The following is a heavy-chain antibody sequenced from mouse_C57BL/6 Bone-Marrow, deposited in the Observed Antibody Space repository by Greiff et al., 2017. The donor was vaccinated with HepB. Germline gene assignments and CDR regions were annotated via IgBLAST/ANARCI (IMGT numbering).Heavy chain of an antibody. D-gene: IGHD2-10*01. J-gene: IGHJ4*01. Sequence: QVQLQQSGAELARPGASVKLSCKASGYTFTSYGISWVKQRTGQGLEWIGEIYPRSGNTYYNEKFKGKATLTADKSSSTAYMELRSLTSEDSAVYFCASPYYGNWGYYAMDYWGQGTSVTVSS. CDR3: ASPYYGNWGYYAMDY. CDR1: GYTFTSYG. CDR2: IYPRSGNT. V-gene: IGHV1-81*01.